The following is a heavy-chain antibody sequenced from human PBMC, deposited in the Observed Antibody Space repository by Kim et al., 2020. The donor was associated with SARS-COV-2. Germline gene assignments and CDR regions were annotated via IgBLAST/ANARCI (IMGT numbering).Heavy chain of an antibody. CDR1: GYTFTDYD. J-gene: IGHJ4*02. CDR2: MNPNSGVT. V-gene: IGHV1-8*01. CDR3: ARSPSRHIDY. Sequence: ASVKVSCKASGYTFTDYDINWVRQATGQGLEWMGWMNPNSGVTGYAQKFQDRVTMTRDTSISTAYMELSSLTSEDTAIYYCARSPSRHIDYWGQGTLVTVSS.